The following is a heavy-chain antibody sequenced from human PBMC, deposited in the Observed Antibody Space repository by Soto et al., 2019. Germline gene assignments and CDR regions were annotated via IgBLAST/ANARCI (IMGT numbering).Heavy chain of an antibody. D-gene: IGHD6-19*01. V-gene: IGHV1-69*13. CDR3: AKVRYSSPMGYYYGMDV. J-gene: IGHJ6*02. CDR1: RVAFSKFI. Sequence: ASVKVSCKASRVAFSKFIVTWVRQAPGLGLEWVGGIIPIFGTANYAQKFQGRVTITADESTSTSYLEVNNLRSEDTAVYYCAKVRYSSPMGYYYGMDVWGQGTTVTVSS. CDR2: IIPIFGTA.